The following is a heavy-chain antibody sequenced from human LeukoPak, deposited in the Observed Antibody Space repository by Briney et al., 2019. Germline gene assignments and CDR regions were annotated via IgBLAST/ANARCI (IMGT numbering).Heavy chain of an antibody. CDR1: GFTFSSYW. CDR2: IKQDGSEK. V-gene: IGHV3-7*01. Sequence: GGSLRLSCAASGFTFSSYWMSWVRQAPGKGLEWVANIKQDGSEKYYMDSVRGRFTISRDNAKNSLYLQMNSLRAEDTAVYYCASLDRIAAAGNWFDPWGQGTLVTVSS. D-gene: IGHD6-13*01. J-gene: IGHJ5*02. CDR3: ASLDRIAAAGNWFDP.